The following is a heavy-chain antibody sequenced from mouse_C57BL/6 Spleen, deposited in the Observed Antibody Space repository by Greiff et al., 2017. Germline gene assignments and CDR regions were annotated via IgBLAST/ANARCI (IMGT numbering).Heavy chain of an antibody. Sequence: VKLVESGPGLVAPSQSLSITCTVSGFSLTSYGVHWVRQPPGKGLEWLVVIWSDGSTTYNSALKSRLSISKDNSKSQVFFKMNSLQTDDTAMYYCARHGEVVGGAMDDWGPGTSVTVAS. CDR1: GFSLTSYG. J-gene: IGHJ4*01. CDR3: ARHGEVVGGAMDD. CDR2: IWSDGST. D-gene: IGHD1-1*01. V-gene: IGHV2-6-1*01.